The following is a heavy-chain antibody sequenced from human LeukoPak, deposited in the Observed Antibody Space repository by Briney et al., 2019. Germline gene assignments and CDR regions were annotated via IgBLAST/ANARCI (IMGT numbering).Heavy chain of an antibody. CDR2: IYHSGST. CDR1: GGSISSGGYY. D-gene: IGHD2-2*01. V-gene: IGHV4-30-2*01. Sequence: SETLSLTCTVSGGSISSGGYYWSWIRQPPGKGLEWIGYIYHSGSTYYNPSLKSRVTISVDRSKNQFSLKLSSVTAADTAVHYCARVDIVVVPAATTSIWFDPWGQGTLVTVSS. CDR3: ARVDIVVVPAATTSIWFDP. J-gene: IGHJ5*02.